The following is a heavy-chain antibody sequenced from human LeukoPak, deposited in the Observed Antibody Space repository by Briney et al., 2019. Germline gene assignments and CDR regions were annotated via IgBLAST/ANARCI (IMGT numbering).Heavy chain of an antibody. Sequence: GGSLRLSCAASGCTFSSYGMHWVRQAPGKGLERVAVIWYDGSNNYYADSVKGRFTISRDNSKNTLYLQMNSLRAEDTAVYYCARDPPSSSLYDSSGYPEAGGQGTLVTVS. D-gene: IGHD3-22*01. CDR1: GCTFSSYG. CDR3: ARDPPSSSLYDSSGYPEA. V-gene: IGHV3-33*01. CDR2: IWYDGSNN. J-gene: IGHJ4*02.